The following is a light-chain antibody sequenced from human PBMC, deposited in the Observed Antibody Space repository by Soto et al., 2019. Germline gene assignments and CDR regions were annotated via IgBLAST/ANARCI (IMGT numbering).Light chain of an antibody. J-gene: IGLJ2*01. Sequence: QAVVTQPPSASGTPGQRVIISCSGSSSNIGSNPVNWYQQLPGTAPKVLIYSTHQRPSGVPDRFSGSKSGTSASLAISGLQSEDEGEAYCAGWDASLNGPVFGGGTQLTVL. CDR3: AGWDASLNGPV. CDR1: SSNIGSNP. CDR2: STH. V-gene: IGLV1-44*01.